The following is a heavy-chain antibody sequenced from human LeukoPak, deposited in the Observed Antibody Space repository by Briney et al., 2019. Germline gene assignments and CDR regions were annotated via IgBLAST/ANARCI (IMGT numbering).Heavy chain of an antibody. D-gene: IGHD3-9*01. CDR3: AKSSGYDILTGYYDYFDY. CDR1: GFTFSSYG. V-gene: IGHV3-23*01. J-gene: IGHJ4*02. CDR2: ISGSGGST. Sequence: GGSLRLSCAASGFTFSSYGMSWVRQAPGKGLEWVSAISGSGGSTYYADSVKGRFTISRDNSKNTLYLQMNSLRAEDTAVYYCAKSSGYDILTGYYDYFDYWGQGTLVTVSS.